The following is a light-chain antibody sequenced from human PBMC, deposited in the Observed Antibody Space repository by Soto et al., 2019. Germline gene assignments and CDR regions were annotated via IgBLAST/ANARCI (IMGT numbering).Light chain of an antibody. CDR2: GAS. J-gene: IGKJ1*01. V-gene: IGKV3-20*01. CDR3: QQYDISPWT. CDR1: QSVSSNN. Sequence: DIMLTQSPGTLSLSPGERATLSCRASQSVSSNNLAWYQQRPGQAPRVVIYGASNRATGIPARFSGSGSGTDFTLTIIRLEPEDFAVYYCQQYDISPWTFGQGTKVDIK.